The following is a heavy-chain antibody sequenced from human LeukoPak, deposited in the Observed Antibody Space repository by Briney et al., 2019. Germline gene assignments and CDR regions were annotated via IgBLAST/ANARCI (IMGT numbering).Heavy chain of an antibody. CDR2: INPNSGGT. CDR3: ATHPPDYSGSYWVFASY. Sequence: PSASVKVSCKASGYTFTGYYMHWVRQAPGQGLEWMGWINPNSGGTNYAQKFQGWVTMTRDTSISTAYMELSRLRSEDTAVYYCATHPPDYSGSYWVFASYWGQGTLVTVSS. V-gene: IGHV1-2*04. J-gene: IGHJ4*02. CDR1: GYTFTGYY. D-gene: IGHD1-26*01.